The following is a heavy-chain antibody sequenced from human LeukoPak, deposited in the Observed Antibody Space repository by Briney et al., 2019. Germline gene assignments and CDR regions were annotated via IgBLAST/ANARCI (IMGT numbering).Heavy chain of an antibody. CDR2: ISGSGGST. J-gene: IGHJ4*02. CDR3: AKHRGSSGLSPNDY. D-gene: IGHD6-19*01. Sequence: GGSLRLSCAASGFTFSSYAMSWVRQAPGKGLEWVSAISGSGGSTYYADSVKGRFTISRDNSKNTLYLQMNSLRAEDTAVYYCAKHRGSSGLSPNDYWGQGTLVTVSS. CDR1: GFTFSSYA. V-gene: IGHV3-23*01.